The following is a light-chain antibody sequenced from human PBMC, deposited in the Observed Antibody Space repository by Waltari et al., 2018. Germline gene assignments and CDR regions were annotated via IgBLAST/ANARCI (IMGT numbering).Light chain of an antibody. CDR1: VLASSSNKTF. CDR2: GAS. J-gene: IGKJ3*01. V-gene: IGKV4-1*01. CDR3: QQYYSTPPT. Sequence: VLASSSNKTFLACYQQKPGRPPRLLIYGASTRDPRVPERFSGSWSGTDFTLTISSLQAEDVAVYYCQQYYSTPPTFGPGTKVDIK.